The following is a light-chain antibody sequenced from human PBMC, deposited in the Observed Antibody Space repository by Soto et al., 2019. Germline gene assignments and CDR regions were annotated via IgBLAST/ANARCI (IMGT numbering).Light chain of an antibody. CDR1: QSISNF. Sequence: DIQMTQSPSSLSASLGERVTITCRASQSISNFLNWVQHKPGNAPKVLISAASTLQSGVPPRFSGSESGTDFTLTISSLQPEDSASYNCQQYYNSVLTFGGGTKVEIK. V-gene: IGKV1-39*01. J-gene: IGKJ4*01. CDR3: QQYYNSVLT. CDR2: AAS.